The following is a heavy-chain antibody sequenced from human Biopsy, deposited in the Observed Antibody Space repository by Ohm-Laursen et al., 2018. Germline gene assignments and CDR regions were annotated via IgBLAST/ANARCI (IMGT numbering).Heavy chain of an antibody. D-gene: IGHD2-2*01. J-gene: IGHJ6*02. Sequence: SLRLSCAASAFSLRGHYMDWVRQAPGKGLEWVSSISSRSSDIYYADSVKRRLTISRDNAKNSLFLHMNSLRAEDTAVYYCARESALKWYQSLSYFNGMDVWGQGTTVTVSS. CDR3: ARESALKWYQSLSYFNGMDV. CDR1: AFSLRGHY. CDR2: ISSRSSDI. V-gene: IGHV3-21*01.